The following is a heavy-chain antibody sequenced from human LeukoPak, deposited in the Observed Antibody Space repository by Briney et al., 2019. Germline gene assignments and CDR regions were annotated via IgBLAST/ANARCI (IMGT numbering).Heavy chain of an antibody. CDR1: GFTFSSYW. CDR3: TRDMIRGVVNY. D-gene: IGHD3-10*01. V-gene: IGHV3-74*03. J-gene: IGHJ4*02. CDR2: INKDGSST. Sequence: HPGGSLRLSCAASGFTFSSYWMHWVRQAPGKGLEWVSRINKDGSSTTNAVSVKGRFTISRDNAKNTLYLQMNSLRAEDTAVYYCTRDMIRGVVNYWGQGTLVTVSS.